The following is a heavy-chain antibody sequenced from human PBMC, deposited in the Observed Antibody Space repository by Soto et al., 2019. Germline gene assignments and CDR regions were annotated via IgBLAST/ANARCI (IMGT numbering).Heavy chain of an antibody. CDR3: ARDRAAGGY. CDR2: ISSSGNT. D-gene: IGHD6-13*01. Sequence: SETLSLTCTVSDGSISNFYWSWIRQPPGKGLEWIGYISSSGNTNYNPSLKSRVSISVDTSKNQFSLNLTSVTAADTALYYCARDRAAGGYWGQGTLVTVSS. CDR1: DGSISNFY. V-gene: IGHV4-59*01. J-gene: IGHJ4*02.